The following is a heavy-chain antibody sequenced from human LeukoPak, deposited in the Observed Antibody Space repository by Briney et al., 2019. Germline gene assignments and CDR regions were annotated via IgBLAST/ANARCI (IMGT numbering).Heavy chain of an antibody. V-gene: IGHV3-15*01. J-gene: IGHJ4*02. CDR2: IKSKTDGGTT. CDR3: ARALSERGDY. D-gene: IGHD3-16*01. Sequence: PGGSLRLSCAASGFTFSNAWMSWVRQAPGKGLEWVGRIKSKTDGGTTDYAAPVKGRFTISRDDSKNTLYLQMNSLRAEDTAVYYCARALSERGDYWGQGTLVTVSS. CDR1: GFTFSNAW.